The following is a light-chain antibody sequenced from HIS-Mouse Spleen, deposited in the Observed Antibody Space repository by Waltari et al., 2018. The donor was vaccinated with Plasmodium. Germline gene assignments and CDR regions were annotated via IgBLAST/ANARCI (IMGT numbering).Light chain of an antibody. CDR2: AGS. CDR1: SSDVGSYNL. Sequence: QSALTQPASVSGSPGQSITISCTGTSSDVGSYNLVSWYQQHPGKAPKLMIYAGSKRPAGVPNRFSGSKSGNTASLKISGLQAEDEADYYCCSYAGSSTYVFGTGTKVTVL. V-gene: IGLV2-23*01. CDR3: CSYAGSSTYV. J-gene: IGLJ1*01.